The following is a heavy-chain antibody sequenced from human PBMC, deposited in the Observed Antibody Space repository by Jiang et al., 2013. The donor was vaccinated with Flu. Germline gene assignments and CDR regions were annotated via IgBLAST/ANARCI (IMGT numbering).Heavy chain of an antibody. CDR1: GGSISSSSYY. D-gene: IGHD5-18*01. J-gene: IGHJ6*02. CDR3: ASVDTAMVIDYYGMDS. V-gene: IGHV4-39*01. CDR2: IYYSGST. Sequence: SLTCTVSGGSISSSSYYVGLDPPRPQGKGLEWIGSIYYSGSTYYNPSLKSRVTISVDTSKNQFSLKLSSVTAADTAVYYCASVDTAMVIDYYGMDSWGRRDHGHRLL.